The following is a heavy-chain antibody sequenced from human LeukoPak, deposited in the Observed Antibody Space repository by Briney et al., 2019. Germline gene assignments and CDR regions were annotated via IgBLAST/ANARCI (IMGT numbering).Heavy chain of an antibody. D-gene: IGHD5-24*01. CDR2: IHPSGIT. CDR1: GFTVSTYW. Sequence: PGGSLRLSSAASGFTVSTYWMTWVRQAPGKGLEWIGYIHPSGITDYNPSLQSRVTMSLDTSQNQFSLKLTSVTAADTAIYYCARGQDAFKTGYWGQGTLVTVSS. CDR3: ARGQDAFKTGY. J-gene: IGHJ4*02. V-gene: IGHV4-4*02.